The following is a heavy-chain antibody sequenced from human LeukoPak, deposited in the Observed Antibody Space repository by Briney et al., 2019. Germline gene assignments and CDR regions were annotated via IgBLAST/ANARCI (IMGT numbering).Heavy chain of an antibody. CDR3: ARSDSGSYYHYFDY. J-gene: IGHJ4*02. CDR2: IYTSGST. D-gene: IGHD1-26*01. CDR1: GGSISSYY. Sequence: SETLSLTCTVSGGSISSYYWSWIWQPPGKGLEWIGYIYTSGSTNYNPSLKSRVTISVDTSKNQFSLKLSSVTAADTAVYYCARSDSGSYYHYFDYWGQGTLVTVSS. V-gene: IGHV4-4*09.